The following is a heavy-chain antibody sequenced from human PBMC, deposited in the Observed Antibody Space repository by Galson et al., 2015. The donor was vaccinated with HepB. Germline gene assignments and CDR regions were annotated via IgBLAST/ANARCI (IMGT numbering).Heavy chain of an antibody. CDR2: ISWNSGSI. V-gene: IGHV3-9*01. CDR3: AKDGAAYYDILTGNYFDY. Sequence: SLRLSCAASGFTFDDYAMHWVRQAPGKGLEWVSGISWNSGSIGYADSVKGRFTISRDNAKNSLYLQMNSLRAEDTALYYCAKDGAAYYDILTGNYFDYWGQGTLVTVSS. D-gene: IGHD3-9*01. J-gene: IGHJ4*02. CDR1: GFTFDDYA.